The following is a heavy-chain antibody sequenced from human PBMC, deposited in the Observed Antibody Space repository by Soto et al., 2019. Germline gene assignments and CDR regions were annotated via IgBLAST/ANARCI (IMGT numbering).Heavy chain of an antibody. CDR3: ARGTYYYDSSGYYPSHDAFDI. CDR1: GFTFSSYA. J-gene: IGHJ3*02. D-gene: IGHD3-22*01. CDR2: ISYDGSNK. V-gene: IGHV3-30-3*01. Sequence: GSLRLSCAASGFTFSSYAMHWVRQAPGKGLEWVAVISYDGSNKYYADSVKGRFTISRDNSKNTLYLQMNSLRAEDTAVYYCARGTYYYDSSGYYPSHDAFDIWGQGTMVTVSS.